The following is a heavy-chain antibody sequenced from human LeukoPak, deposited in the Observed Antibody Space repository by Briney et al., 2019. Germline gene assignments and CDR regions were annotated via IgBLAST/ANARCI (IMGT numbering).Heavy chain of an antibody. V-gene: IGHV1-8*01. D-gene: IGHD4-17*01. Sequence: ASVTVSYKASGYTFTTYDINWVRQAPGQGLEWMGYMNPNSGNTGYAQKFQGRVTMTRNTTISTAYMELSSLRSEDTAVYYCARKRDYGDPTVNWFDPWGQGTLVTVSS. CDR1: GYTFTTYD. CDR2: MNPNSGNT. CDR3: ARKRDYGDPTVNWFDP. J-gene: IGHJ5*02.